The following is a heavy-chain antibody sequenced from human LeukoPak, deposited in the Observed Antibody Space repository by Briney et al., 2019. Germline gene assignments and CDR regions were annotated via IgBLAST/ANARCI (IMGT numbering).Heavy chain of an antibody. Sequence: PGGSLRLSCAASGFTFSRYEMNWVRQSPGKGLEWGSYISSSGSTIYYADSVKGRFTISRDNAKNSLYLQMNSLRAEDTAVYYCAELGITMNGGVWGKGTTVTISS. CDR1: GFTFSRYE. CDR3: AELGITMNGGV. V-gene: IGHV3-48*03. CDR2: ISSSGSTI. J-gene: IGHJ6*04. D-gene: IGHD3-10*02.